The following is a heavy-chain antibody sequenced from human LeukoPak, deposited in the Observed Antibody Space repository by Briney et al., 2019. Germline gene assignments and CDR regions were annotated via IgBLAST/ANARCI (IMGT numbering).Heavy chain of an antibody. CDR3: ARRSDYGDY. CDR2: ISAHNGNT. Sequence: ASVKVSCKASGYTFTSFGFTWVRQAPGQGLEWMGWISAHNGNTDYAQKLQGRVTLTTDTSTSTAYTELRSLRSDDTAVYYCARRSDYGDYWGQGTLVTVSS. D-gene: IGHD3-3*01. V-gene: IGHV1-18*01. J-gene: IGHJ4*02. CDR1: GYTFTSFG.